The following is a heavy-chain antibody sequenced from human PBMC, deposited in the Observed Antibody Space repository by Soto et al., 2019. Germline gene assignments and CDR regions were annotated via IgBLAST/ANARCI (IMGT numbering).Heavy chain of an antibody. Sequence: QVQLVESGGGVVQPGRSLRLSCAASGFTVSSYGMHWVRQAPCKGLEWVAVISRDGGTKYYADSVKGRFTISRDNSRKTLFLEMNSLRGDDMAVYYCTGEVASGYWGQGTLVTVSS. CDR3: TGEVASGY. CDR1: GFTVSSYG. CDR2: ISRDGGTK. D-gene: IGHD2-8*02. J-gene: IGHJ4*02. V-gene: IGHV3-30*03.